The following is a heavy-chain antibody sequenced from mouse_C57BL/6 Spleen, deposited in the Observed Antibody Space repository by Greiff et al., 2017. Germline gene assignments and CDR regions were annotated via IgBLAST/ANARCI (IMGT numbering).Heavy chain of an antibody. CDR3: ARSPSWYFDV. J-gene: IGHJ1*03. CDR1: GYAFSSSW. V-gene: IGHV1-82*01. CDR2: IYPGDGDT. Sequence: QVQLQQSGPELVKPGASVKISCKASGYAFSSSWMNWVKQRPGKGLEWIGRIYPGDGDTNYNGKFKGKATLTADKSSSTAYMQLSSLASEDSAVYFCARSPSWYFDVWGTGTTVTVSS.